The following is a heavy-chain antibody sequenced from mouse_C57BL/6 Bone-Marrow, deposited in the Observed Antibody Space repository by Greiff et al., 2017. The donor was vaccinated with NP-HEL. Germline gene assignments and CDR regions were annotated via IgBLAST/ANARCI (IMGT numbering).Heavy chain of an antibody. CDR2: IDPSDSYT. J-gene: IGHJ3*01. Sequence: VQLQQPGAELVRPGTSVKLSCKASGYTFTSYWMHWVKQRPGQGLEWIGVIDPSDSYTNYNQKFKGKATLTVDTSSSTAYMQLSSLTSEDSAVYYCAGGWLRSFAYWGQGTLVTVSA. V-gene: IGHV1-59*01. CDR3: AGGWLRSFAY. D-gene: IGHD2-2*01. CDR1: GYTFTSYW.